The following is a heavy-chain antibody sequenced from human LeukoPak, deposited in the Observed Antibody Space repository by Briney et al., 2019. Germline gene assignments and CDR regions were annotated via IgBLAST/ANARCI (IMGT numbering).Heavy chain of an antibody. D-gene: IGHD4-23*01. CDR3: AKDYGGNFGAFDY. Sequence: PGGSLRLSCAASGFTFSNCAMSWVRLAPGKGLEWVSTITDGGGSTYYADSVKGRFTISRDNSKNTLYLQMDSLRAEDTAVYYCAKDYGGNFGAFDYWGQGTLVSVSS. CDR2: ITDGGGST. CDR1: GFTFSNCA. J-gene: IGHJ4*02. V-gene: IGHV3-23*01.